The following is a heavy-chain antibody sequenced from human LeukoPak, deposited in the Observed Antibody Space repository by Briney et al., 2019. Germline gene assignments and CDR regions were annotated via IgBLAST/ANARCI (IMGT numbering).Heavy chain of an antibody. CDR1: GFTFSDYY. D-gene: IGHD2-2*01. Sequence: PGGSLRLSCAASGFTFSDYYMSWIRQAPGKGLEWVSYISSSGSTIYYADSVKGRFTISRDNAKNSLYLQMNSLRAEDTAVYYCAKDRLRRDIVVVPAAIPYYMDVWGKGTTVTISS. V-gene: IGHV3-11*04. CDR2: ISSSGSTI. J-gene: IGHJ6*03. CDR3: AKDRLRRDIVVVPAAIPYYMDV.